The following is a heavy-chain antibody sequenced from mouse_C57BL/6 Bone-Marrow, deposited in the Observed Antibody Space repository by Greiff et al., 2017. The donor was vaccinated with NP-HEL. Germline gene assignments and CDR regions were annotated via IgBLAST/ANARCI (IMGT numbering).Heavy chain of an antibody. CDR1: GYTFTDYY. Sequence: EVQLQQSGPVLVKPGASVKMSCKASGYTFTDYYMNWVQQSHGKSLEWIGVINPYNGGTSYNQKFKGKATLTVDKSSSTAYMELNSLTSEDSAVYYCARGGSGFAYWGQGTLVTVSA. D-gene: IGHD1-1*01. CDR2: INPYNGGT. CDR3: ARGGSGFAY. J-gene: IGHJ3*01. V-gene: IGHV1-19*01.